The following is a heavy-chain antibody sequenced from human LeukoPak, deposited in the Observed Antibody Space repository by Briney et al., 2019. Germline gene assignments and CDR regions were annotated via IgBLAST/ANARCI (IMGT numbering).Heavy chain of an antibody. CDR1: GFTFSSYG. CDR3: AKTTGSDELYFYSGMDV. CDR2: ISYDGSNK. Sequence: SGGSLRLSCAASGFTFSSYGMHWVRQAPGKGLEWVAVISYDGSNKYYADSVKGRFTISRDISKNTLYLEIRSLRTDDTAVYYCAKTTGSDELYFYSGMDVWGQGTTVTVSS. J-gene: IGHJ6*02. V-gene: IGHV3-30*18. D-gene: IGHD1-1*01.